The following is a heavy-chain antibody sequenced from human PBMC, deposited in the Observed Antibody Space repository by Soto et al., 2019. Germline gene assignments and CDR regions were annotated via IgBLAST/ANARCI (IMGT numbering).Heavy chain of an antibody. V-gene: IGHV5-51*01. CDR1: GYSFTSYW. Sequence: GESLKISCKGSGYSFTSYWIGWVRQMPGKGLEWMGIIYPGDSDTRYSPSFRGQVTISADKPISTAYLQWSSLKASDTAMYYCARHWFPDYDFLSGYYNPDVFDIWAQGT. J-gene: IGHJ3*02. D-gene: IGHD3-9*01. CDR3: ARHWFPDYDFLSGYYNPDVFDI. CDR2: IYPGDSDT.